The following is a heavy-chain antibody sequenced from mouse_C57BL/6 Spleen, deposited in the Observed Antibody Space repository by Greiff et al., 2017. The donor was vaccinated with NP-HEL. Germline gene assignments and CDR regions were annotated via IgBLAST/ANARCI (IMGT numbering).Heavy chain of an antibody. CDR1: GYTFTSYW. CDR2: IDPSDSYT. Sequence: QVQLQQPGAELVKPGASVKLSCKASGYTFTSYWMQWVKQRPGQGLEWIGEIDPSDSYTNYNQKFKGKATLTVDTSSSTAYMQLSSLTSEDSAVYYCARGMEISYGSSYSYWYFDVWGTGTTVTVSS. CDR3: ARGMEISYGSSYSYWYFDV. D-gene: IGHD1-1*01. J-gene: IGHJ1*03. V-gene: IGHV1-50*01.